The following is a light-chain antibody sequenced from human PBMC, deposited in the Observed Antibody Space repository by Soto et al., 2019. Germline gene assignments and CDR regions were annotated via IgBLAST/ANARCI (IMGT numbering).Light chain of an antibody. Sequence: EIVMTQSPATLSVSPGERAPLSCRASQSVSVNLAWYQQKPGQPPRLLIYGASTRATGIPARFSGSGSGTEFTLTINSLQSEDFAVYYCQQDNNWPPLTFGGGTKVEIK. J-gene: IGKJ4*01. CDR1: QSVSVN. V-gene: IGKV3-15*01. CDR2: GAS. CDR3: QQDNNWPPLT.